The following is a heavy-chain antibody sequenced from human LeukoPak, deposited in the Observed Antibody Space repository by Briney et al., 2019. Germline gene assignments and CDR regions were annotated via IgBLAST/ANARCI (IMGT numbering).Heavy chain of an antibody. J-gene: IGHJ6*03. CDR2: ITSSSSTI. Sequence: GGSLRLSCAASGFTFSSYGINWVRQAPGKGLEWLSYITSSSSTIYYADSVKGRFTISRDNAKDSLFLQMNSLRAEDTAVYYCARSPSYDYYYYYMDVWGKGTTVTVSS. V-gene: IGHV3-48*04. CDR1: GFTFSSYG. D-gene: IGHD3-3*01. CDR3: ARSPSYDYYYYYMDV.